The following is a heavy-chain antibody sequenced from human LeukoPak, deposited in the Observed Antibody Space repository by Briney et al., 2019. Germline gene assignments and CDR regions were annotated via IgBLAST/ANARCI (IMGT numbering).Heavy chain of an antibody. CDR3: ARDGEDCSGGSCYERSEGWIDP. V-gene: IGHV4-34*01. CDR1: GGSFSGYY. Sequence: SETLSLTCAVYGGSFSGYYWSWIRQPPGKGLEWIGEINHSGSTNYNPSLKSRVTISVDTSKNQFSLKLSSVTAADTAVYYCARDGEDCSGGSCYERSEGWIDPWGQGTLVTVSS. J-gene: IGHJ5*02. CDR2: INHSGST. D-gene: IGHD2-15*01.